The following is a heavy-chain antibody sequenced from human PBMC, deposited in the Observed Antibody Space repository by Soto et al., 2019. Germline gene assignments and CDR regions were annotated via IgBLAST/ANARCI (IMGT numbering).Heavy chain of an antibody. J-gene: IGHJ3*01. V-gene: IGHV4-4*07. D-gene: IGHD2-21*02. CDR1: GASFSSYY. Sequence: XATLSLTCTVSGASFSSYYWNWIRQPAGEGLEWIGRIYTSGSTNYNPSLKSRVTMSVDTSKNQFSLKLSSVTAADTAVYYCAMGGLICAGDCLDAFDVWGQRTMVTVSS. CDR2: IYTSGST. CDR3: AMGGLICAGDCLDAFDV.